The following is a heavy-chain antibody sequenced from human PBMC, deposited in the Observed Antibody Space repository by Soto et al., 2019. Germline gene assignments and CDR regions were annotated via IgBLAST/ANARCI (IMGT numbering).Heavy chain of an antibody. J-gene: IGHJ4*02. V-gene: IGHV3-33*01. Sequence: GGSLRLSCAASGFTFSSYGMHWVRQAPGKGLEWVAVIWYDGSNKYYADSVKGRFTISRDNSKNTLYLQMNSLRAEDTAVYYCAREYDFWSGYPTLDYWGQGTLVTVSS. CDR3: AREYDFWSGYPTLDY. CDR1: GFTFSSYG. CDR2: IWYDGSNK. D-gene: IGHD3-3*01.